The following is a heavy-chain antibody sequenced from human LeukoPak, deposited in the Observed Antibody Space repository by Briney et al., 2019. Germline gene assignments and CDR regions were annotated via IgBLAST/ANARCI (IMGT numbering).Heavy chain of an antibody. V-gene: IGHV1-69*13. CDR2: IIPIFGTA. J-gene: IGHJ6*03. CDR3: ARSRPQVGFGELSYYYYYMDV. D-gene: IGHD3-10*01. CDR1: GGTFSSCA. Sequence: GASVKVSCKASGGTFSSCAISWVRQAPGQGLEWMGGIIPIFGTANYAQKFQGRVTITADESTSTAYMELSSLRSEDTAVYYCARSRPQVGFGELSYYYYYMDVWGKGTTVTVSS.